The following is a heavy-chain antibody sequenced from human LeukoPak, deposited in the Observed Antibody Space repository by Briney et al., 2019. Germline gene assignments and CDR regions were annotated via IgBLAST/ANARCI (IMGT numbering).Heavy chain of an antibody. V-gene: IGHV3-48*03. D-gene: IGHD2-15*01. CDR3: ARLTVTGGSLRGY. J-gene: IGHJ4*02. CDR1: GFTFSNYD. Sequence: PGGSLRLSCVTSGFTFSNYDMNWVRQAPGKGLEWVSYISNSGSSKYYVDSVKGRFTISRDNAKNSLYLQMNSLRAEDTAVYYCARLTVTGGSLRGYLGQGTLVNGSS. CDR2: ISNSGSSK.